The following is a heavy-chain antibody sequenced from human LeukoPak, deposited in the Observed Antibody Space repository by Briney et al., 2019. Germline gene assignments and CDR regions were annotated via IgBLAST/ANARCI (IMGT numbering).Heavy chain of an antibody. V-gene: IGHV1-69*05. CDR2: IIPIFGTA. CDR3: ARVGPAATPNWFDP. J-gene: IGHJ5*02. D-gene: IGHD2-2*01. Sequence: GASVKVSCKASGGTFSSYAISWVRQAPGQGLEWMGGIIPIFGTANYAQRFQGRVTITTDESTSIAYMELSSLRSEDTAVYYCARVGPAATPNWFDPWGQGTLVTVSS. CDR1: GGTFSSYA.